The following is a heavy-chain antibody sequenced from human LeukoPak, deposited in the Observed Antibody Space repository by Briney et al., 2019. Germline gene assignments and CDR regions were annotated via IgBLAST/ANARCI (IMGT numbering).Heavy chain of an antibody. CDR3: ARGGYYGSGNDFRFDP. CDR1: GGSISSGSYY. D-gene: IGHD3-10*01. Sequence: SETLSLTCTVSGGSISSGSYYWGWIRQPPGKGLEWIGSIDYSGSTYYNPSLKSRVTISVDTSKNQFSLKLNSVTAADTAVYYCARGGYYGSGNDFRFDPWGQGTLVTVSS. CDR2: IDYSGST. V-gene: IGHV4-39*07. J-gene: IGHJ5*02.